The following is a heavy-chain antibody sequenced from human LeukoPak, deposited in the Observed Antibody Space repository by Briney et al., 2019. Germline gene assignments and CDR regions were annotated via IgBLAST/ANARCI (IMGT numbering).Heavy chain of an antibody. CDR3: VRHPRIAVAGTQYYYFYMDV. V-gene: IGHV5-51*01. Sequence: GESLQISCQVTGSSFTSYWIGWVRQMPGKGLEWMGIIYPAASDTRYSPSFQGQVTISADTSTRTAYLQCSSLKASDTAMYYCVRHPRIAVAGTQYYYFYMDVWGKGTTVTVSS. CDR1: GSSFTSYW. CDR2: IYPAASDT. D-gene: IGHD6-19*01. J-gene: IGHJ6*03.